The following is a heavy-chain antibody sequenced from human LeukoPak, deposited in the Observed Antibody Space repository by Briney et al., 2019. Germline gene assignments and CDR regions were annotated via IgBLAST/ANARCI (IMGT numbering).Heavy chain of an antibody. V-gene: IGHV4-59*01. CDR1: GFTFSNAW. D-gene: IGHD5-18*01. CDR2: IYYSGST. Sequence: GSLRLSCAASGFTFSNAWMHWVRQPPGKGLEWIGYIYYSGSTNYNPSLKSRVTISVDTSKNQFSLKLSSVTAADTAVYYCARGGYSYGLDYWGQGTLVTVSS. J-gene: IGHJ4*02. CDR3: ARGGYSYGLDY.